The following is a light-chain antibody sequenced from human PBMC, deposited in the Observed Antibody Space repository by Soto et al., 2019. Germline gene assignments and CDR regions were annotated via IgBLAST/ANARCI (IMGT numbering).Light chain of an antibody. CDR2: DVS. V-gene: IGLV2-14*03. J-gene: IGLJ1*01. CDR3: SSYTSSSTPRV. Sequence: QSARTHPASVSGTPGHSMPIACTGTSREVGGYNDVSCDQQHPGKAPKLMIYDVSNRPSGVSNRVSGSKSGNTASLTLSGLQAEDEADYYCSSYTSSSTPRVFGTGTKVTLL. CDR1: SREVGGYND.